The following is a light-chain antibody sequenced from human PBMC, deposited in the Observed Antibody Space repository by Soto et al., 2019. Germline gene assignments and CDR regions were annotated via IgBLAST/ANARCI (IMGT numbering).Light chain of an antibody. V-gene: IGKV3-20*01. CDR2: GAS. Sequence: EIVMTQSPATLSVSPGERVTLSCRARQSVGSNLAWYQQKPGQAPRLLIYGASSRATGIPDRFSGSGSGTDFTLTISRLEPEDFAVYYCQQYGSSPSITFGQGTRLEIK. CDR1: QSVGSN. CDR3: QQYGSSPSIT. J-gene: IGKJ5*01.